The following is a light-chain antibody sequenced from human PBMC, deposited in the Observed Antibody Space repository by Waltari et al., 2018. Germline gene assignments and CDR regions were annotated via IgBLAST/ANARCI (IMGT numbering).Light chain of an antibody. Sequence: QSAMTQPASVSGSPGQSIPITCTGSIAYAGGYNLASWYQHHPGQAPRLLIYEVIERPSGIPSRFSGSKSGNTASLTISGLQIEDEADYYCCSYGGVNTLGVLFGGGSKLTV. CDR2: EVI. CDR1: IAYAGGYNL. CDR3: CSYGGVNTLGVL. V-gene: IGLV2-23*02. J-gene: IGLJ2*01.